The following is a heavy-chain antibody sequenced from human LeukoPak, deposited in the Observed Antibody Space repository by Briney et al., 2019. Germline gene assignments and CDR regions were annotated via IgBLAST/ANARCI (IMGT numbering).Heavy chain of an antibody. CDR1: GFTFSSYA. Sequence: PGRSLRLSCAASGFTFSSYAMHWVRQAPGKGQEWVAVISYDGSNKYYADSVKGRFTISRDNSKNTLYLQMNSLRAEDTAVYYCARGWELLDYWGQGTLVTVSS. CDR2: ISYDGSNK. V-gene: IGHV3-30-3*01. D-gene: IGHD1-26*01. J-gene: IGHJ4*02. CDR3: ARGWELLDY.